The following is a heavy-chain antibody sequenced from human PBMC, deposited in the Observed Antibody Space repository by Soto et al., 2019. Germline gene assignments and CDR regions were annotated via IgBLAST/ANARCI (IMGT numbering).Heavy chain of an antibody. CDR1: GYTFTSYG. J-gene: IGHJ6*02. D-gene: IGHD6-19*01. CDR2: ISTYNGNT. CDR3: ARVFPPPVAGSSNYYGMDV. Sequence: QVQLVQSGAEVKKPGASVKVSCKASGYTFTSYGISWVRQAPGQGLEWMGWISTYNGNTNYAQKLQGRVTMTTDTSTSTAYMELRSLRSDDTAVYYCARVFPPPVAGSSNYYGMDVWGQGTTVTVSS. V-gene: IGHV1-18*01.